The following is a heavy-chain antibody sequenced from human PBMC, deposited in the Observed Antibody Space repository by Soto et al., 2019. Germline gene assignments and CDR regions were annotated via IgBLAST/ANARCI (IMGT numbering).Heavy chain of an antibody. CDR3: ASNVDDDDGLDV. D-gene: IGHD2-15*01. Sequence: SETLSLICPFCVCAIISCVYSLTFIRQPPGKCLEWIVYIYHSVNTYYNPSLKSRVTISGDSSKNQFTLNLSSVTAADTAVYYCASNVDDDDGLDVWGEGKMVNVSS. CDR1: VCAIISCVYS. J-gene: IGHJ3*01. CDR2: IYHSVNT. V-gene: IGHV4-30-2*01.